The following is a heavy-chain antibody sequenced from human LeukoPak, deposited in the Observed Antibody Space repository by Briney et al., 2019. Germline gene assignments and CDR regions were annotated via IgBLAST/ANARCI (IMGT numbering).Heavy chain of an antibody. CDR1: GGTFSSYA. Sequence: ASVKVSCKASGGTFSSYAIHWVRQAPGQGLEWMGWINPNSGGTNYAQKFQGRVTMTRDTSISTAYMELSRLRSDDTAVYYCARRGIVGAPDYWGQGTLVTVSS. D-gene: IGHD1-26*01. J-gene: IGHJ4*02. CDR2: INPNSGGT. CDR3: ARRGIVGAPDY. V-gene: IGHV1-2*02.